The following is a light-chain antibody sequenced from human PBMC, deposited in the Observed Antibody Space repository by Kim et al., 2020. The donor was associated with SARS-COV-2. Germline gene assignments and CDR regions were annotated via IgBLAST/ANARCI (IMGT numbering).Light chain of an antibody. V-gene: IGLV1-51*01. J-gene: IGLJ2*01. CDR1: YTNSGDND. CDR2: DNS. CDR3: ATWDTGLRGGV. Sequence: GRNVTISCAGSYTNSGDNDVFWYQHLPGTAPKLLIYDNSHRPSAIPDRFSASKSGTSATLDITGLQTGDEADYYCATWDTGLRGGVFGGGTQLTVL.